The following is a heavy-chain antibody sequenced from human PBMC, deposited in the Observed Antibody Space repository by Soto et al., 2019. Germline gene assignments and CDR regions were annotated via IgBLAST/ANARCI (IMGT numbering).Heavy chain of an antibody. J-gene: IGHJ4*02. CDR1: GYTFTSYY. CDR3: ARETVASTLGLSYFDY. CDR2: INPSGGST. Sequence: QVQLVQSGAEVKKPGASVKVSCKASGYTFTSYYMHWVRQAPGQGLEWMGIINPSGGSTSYAQKFQGRVTMTRDTATSTVYMELSSLRSEYTAVYYCARETVASTLGLSYFDYWGQGTLVTVSS. V-gene: IGHV1-46*01. D-gene: IGHD2-2*01.